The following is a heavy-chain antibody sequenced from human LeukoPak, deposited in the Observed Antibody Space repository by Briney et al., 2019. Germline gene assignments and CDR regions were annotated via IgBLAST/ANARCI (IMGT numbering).Heavy chain of an antibody. V-gene: IGHV5-51*01. CDR3: ARTQGASYSNYGGSFDAFDL. J-gene: IGHJ3*01. CDR1: GYSFTSYG. CDR2: IYPGDSDT. Sequence: GESLKISCKGSGYSFTSYGIGWVRQMPGKGLEWMGIIYPGDSDTRYSRSFQGQATISADKSISAAYLQWSSLKASDTAMYYCARTQGASYSNYGGSFDAFDLWGQGTMVTVSS. D-gene: IGHD4-11*01.